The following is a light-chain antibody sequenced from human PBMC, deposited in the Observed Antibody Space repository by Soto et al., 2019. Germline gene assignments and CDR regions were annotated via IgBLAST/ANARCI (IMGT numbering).Light chain of an antibody. CDR2: QDT. Sequence: SYQLTQPPSVSVAPGQTASITCSGDKLGDKYASWYQLKPGQSPVLVIYQDTKRPSGIPERFSGSNSGTTATLSISGTQAMDEADYYCQAWDTSTVVFGGGTKLTV. J-gene: IGLJ2*01. CDR1: KLGDKY. CDR3: QAWDTSTVV. V-gene: IGLV3-1*01.